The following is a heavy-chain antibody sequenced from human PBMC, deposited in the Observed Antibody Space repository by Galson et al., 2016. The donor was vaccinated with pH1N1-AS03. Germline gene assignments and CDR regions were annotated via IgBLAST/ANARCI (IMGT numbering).Heavy chain of an antibody. Sequence: SLRLSCAASGFAFSDYFMSWIRQAPGKGLEWVSSMSGSAITIYYTDSVKGRFTISRDNSKNTLYLQMNSLRTEDTAVYYCANREKAATGPFDYWGQGTLVTVSS. CDR3: ANREKAATGPFDY. J-gene: IGHJ4*02. V-gene: IGHV3-11*04. CDR2: MSGSAITI. D-gene: IGHD6-13*01. CDR1: GFAFSDYF.